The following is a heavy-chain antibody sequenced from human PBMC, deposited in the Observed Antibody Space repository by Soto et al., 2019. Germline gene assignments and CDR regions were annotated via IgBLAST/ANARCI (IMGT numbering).Heavy chain of an antibody. V-gene: IGHV1-18*01. CDR3: AREGEMPYYYYGLDV. D-gene: IGHD3-16*01. CDR2: ISGYNGHT. CDR1: GYTFTTYG. Sequence: GASVKVSCKASGYTFTTYGIRWVRQAPRQGLEWMGWISGYNGHTKYAQKFQGRVTMTTDTSTSTVYMDLRSLRSDDTAVYYCAREGEMPYYYYGLDVWGQGTTVTVSS. J-gene: IGHJ6*02.